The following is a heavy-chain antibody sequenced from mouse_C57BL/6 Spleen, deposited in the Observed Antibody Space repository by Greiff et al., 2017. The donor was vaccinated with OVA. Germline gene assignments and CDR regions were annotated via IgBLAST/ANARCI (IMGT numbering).Heavy chain of an antibody. D-gene: IGHD1-1*01. CDR2: INPNNGGT. V-gene: IGHV1-26*01. J-gene: IGHJ2*01. CDR1: GYTFTDYY. Sequence: EVQLQQSGPELVKPGASVKISCKASGYTFTDYYMNWVKQSHGKSLEWIGDINPNNGGTSYNQKFKGKATLTVDKSSSTAYMELRSLTSEDSAVYYCARWNPHYYGLYYFDYWGQGTTLTVSS. CDR3: ARWNPHYYGLYYFDY.